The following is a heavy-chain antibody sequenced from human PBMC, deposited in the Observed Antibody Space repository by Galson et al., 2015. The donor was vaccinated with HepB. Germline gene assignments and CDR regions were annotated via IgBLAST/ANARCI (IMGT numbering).Heavy chain of an antibody. D-gene: IGHD5-18*01. J-gene: IGHJ6*02. Sequence: SLRLSCAASGFTFSSYSMHWVCQAPGKGLEWVAVISYDGSNKYYADSVKGRFTISRDNSKNTLYLQMNSLRAEDTAVYYCARDIGGIQLWLPSDIDVWGQGTMVTVSS. CDR2: ISYDGSNK. CDR3: ARDIGGIQLWLPSDIDV. CDR1: GFTFSSYS. V-gene: IGHV3-30*03.